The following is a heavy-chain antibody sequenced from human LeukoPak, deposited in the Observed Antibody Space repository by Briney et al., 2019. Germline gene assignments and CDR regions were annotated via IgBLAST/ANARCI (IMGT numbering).Heavy chain of an antibody. D-gene: IGHD1-26*01. CDR2: IRYDGSNK. J-gene: IGHJ3*02. CDR3: ARDRRGSYDAFDI. Sequence: GGSLRLSCAASGFTFSSYGMHWVRQAPGQGLKWVAFIRYDGSNKYYADPVKGRFTSSRDNSKNTLYLQMNSLRAEDTAVYYCARDRRGSYDAFDIWGQGTMVTVSS. CDR1: GFTFSSYG. V-gene: IGHV3-30*02.